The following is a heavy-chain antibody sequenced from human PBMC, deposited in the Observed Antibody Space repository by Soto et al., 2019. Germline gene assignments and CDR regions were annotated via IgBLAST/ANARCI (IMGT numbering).Heavy chain of an antibody. V-gene: IGHV3-74*01. CDR3: ARESFWYQTLFSGWFDP. CDR1: GFRFSIYW. Sequence: GGSLRLSYAASGFRFSIYWMHWVRQAPGKGLVWVSRINSDGSSTRYADSVKGPFTISRDNAKNTVYLKMNSLRAEDTAVDYCARESFWYQTLFSGWFDPWGQRAFLTV. CDR2: INSDGSST. D-gene: IGHD2-2*01. J-gene: IGHJ5*02.